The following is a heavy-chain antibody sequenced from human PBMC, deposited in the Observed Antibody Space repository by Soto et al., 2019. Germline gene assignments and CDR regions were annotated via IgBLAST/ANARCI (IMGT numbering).Heavy chain of an antibody. Sequence: SETLSLTCTVSGGSISSYYWSWIRQPPGKGLEWIGYIYYSGSTNYNPSLKSRDTISVDTSKNQFSLKLSSVTAADTAVYYCASSLNYYYYYMDVWGKGTTVTVSS. V-gene: IGHV4-59*08. J-gene: IGHJ6*03. CDR1: GGSISSYY. CDR2: IYYSGST. CDR3: ASSLNYYYYYMDV.